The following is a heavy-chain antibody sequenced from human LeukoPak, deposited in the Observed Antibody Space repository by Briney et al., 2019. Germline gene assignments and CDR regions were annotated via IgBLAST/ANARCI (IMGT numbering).Heavy chain of an antibody. V-gene: IGHV5-51*01. CDR3: ARLTQRVNGNFDY. CDR1: GYSFTTYW. D-gene: IGHD3-22*01. Sequence: GESLKISCKASGYSFTTYWIGWVRQMSGKGLEWMGIIYPSDSDTRYSQSFQGQATSSADKSISTAYLQWSSLKASDTAIYYCARLTQRVNGNFDYWGQGTLVTVSS. J-gene: IGHJ4*02. CDR2: IYPSDSDT.